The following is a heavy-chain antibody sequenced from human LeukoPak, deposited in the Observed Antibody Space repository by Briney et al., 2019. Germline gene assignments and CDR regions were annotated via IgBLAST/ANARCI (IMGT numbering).Heavy chain of an antibody. Sequence: PSETLSLTCAVYGGSFSGYYWSWIRQPPGKGLEWIGEINHSGSTNYNPSLKSRVTISVDTSKNQFSLKLSSVTAADTAVYYCARGRRSSWYTCWGQGTLVTVSS. D-gene: IGHD6-13*01. J-gene: IGHJ4*02. CDR3: ARGRRSSWYTC. CDR1: GGSFSGYY. CDR2: INHSGST. V-gene: IGHV4-34*01.